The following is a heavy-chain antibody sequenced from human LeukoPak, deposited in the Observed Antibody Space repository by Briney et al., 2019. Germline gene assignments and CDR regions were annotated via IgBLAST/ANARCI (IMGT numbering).Heavy chain of an antibody. CDR2: IIPILGIA. CDR1: GGTFSSYA. Sequence: SVKVSCKASGGTFSSYAINWVRQAPGQGLEWMGRIIPILGIANYAQKFQGRVTITADKSTSTAYMELSSLRSEDTAVYYCVDDSSWYYWGQGTLVTVSS. V-gene: IGHV1-69*04. J-gene: IGHJ4*02. D-gene: IGHD6-13*01. CDR3: VDDSSWYY.